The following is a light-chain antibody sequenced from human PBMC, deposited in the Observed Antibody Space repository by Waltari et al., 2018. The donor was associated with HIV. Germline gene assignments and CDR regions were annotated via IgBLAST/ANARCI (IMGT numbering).Light chain of an antibody. CDR1: SSNVGNQG. Sequence: AGLTQPPSVSKGLRQTATITCSGNSSNVGNQGAAWLQHHQGHPPKLLSYRSDSRPSVISERFSASRSGNIDFLTIIGLQPEDEADYYCSAWDSTLSALVFGSGTKVTVL. CDR2: RSD. J-gene: IGLJ1*01. V-gene: IGLV10-54*04. CDR3: SAWDSTLSALV.